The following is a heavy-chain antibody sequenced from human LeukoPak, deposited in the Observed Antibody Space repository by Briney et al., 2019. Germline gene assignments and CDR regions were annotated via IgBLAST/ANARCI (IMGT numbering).Heavy chain of an antibody. Sequence: SEALSLKCSVSGYLISIGYYWGWIRQPPGKGLEWIGSIYHSGSSYYNPSLRSRVTISVDTSKNQFSLKLSSVTAADTAVYYCARDRASWVPYYFDYWGQGTLVTVSS. V-gene: IGHV4-38-2*02. CDR1: GYLISIGYY. D-gene: IGHD1-1*01. J-gene: IGHJ4*02. CDR2: IYHSGSS. CDR3: ARDRASWVPYYFDY.